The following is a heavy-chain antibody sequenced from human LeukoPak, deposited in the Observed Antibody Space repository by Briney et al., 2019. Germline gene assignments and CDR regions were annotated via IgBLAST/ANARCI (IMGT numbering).Heavy chain of an antibody. CDR3: AIMHPYYDGNGYWVQ. J-gene: IGHJ4*02. Sequence: GESLRLSCAASGFTFSSYAMSWVRQAPGKGLEWVSGINTSGGSTAYADSVKGRFTISRDNPRNTLYMQMNSLRAEDTALYNCAIMHPYYDGNGYWVQWGQGTLDTVSS. V-gene: IGHV3-23*01. CDR2: INTSGGST. CDR1: GFTFSSYA. D-gene: IGHD3-22*01.